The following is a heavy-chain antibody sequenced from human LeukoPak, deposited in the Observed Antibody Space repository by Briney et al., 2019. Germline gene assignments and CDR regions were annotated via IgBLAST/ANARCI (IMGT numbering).Heavy chain of an antibody. CDR2: ISSSSSYI. CDR1: GFTFSSYS. V-gene: IGHV3-21*01. J-gene: IGHJ6*02. D-gene: IGHD6-13*01. CDR3: ARDLPANSSSWYSVYYYYYYGMDV. Sequence: PGGSLRLSCAASGFTFSSYSMNWVRQAPGKGLEWVSSISSSSSYIYYAESVKGRFTISRDNAKNSLYLQMNSLIAEDTAVYYCARDLPANSSSWYSVYYYYYYGMDVWGQGTTVTVSS.